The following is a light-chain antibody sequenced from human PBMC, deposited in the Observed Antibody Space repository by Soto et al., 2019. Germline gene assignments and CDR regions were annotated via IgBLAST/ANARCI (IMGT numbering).Light chain of an antibody. Sequence: QSVLTQPASVSGSPGQSVTISCTGTSSDVGGYNYVSWYQQHPGKAPKLIICDVSKRPSGVSYRFSGSKSGNTASLTISGLQAEDEADYYCGSYAASSTVVFGGGTKLTVL. CDR3: GSYAASSTVV. CDR2: DVS. J-gene: IGLJ2*01. CDR1: SSDVGGYNY. V-gene: IGLV2-14*03.